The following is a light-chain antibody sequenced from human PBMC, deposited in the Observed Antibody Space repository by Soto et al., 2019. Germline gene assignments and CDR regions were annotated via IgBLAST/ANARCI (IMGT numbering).Light chain of an antibody. CDR3: QSYDISLSAWV. CDR2: GNI. V-gene: IGLV1-40*01. J-gene: IGLJ3*02. Sequence: QSVLTQPPSVSGAPGQRVTMSCTGSSSNIGAGYDVQWFQQLPGTAPRLLIYGNINRLSGVLARFSGSKSGTSASLAITGLQAEDEADYYCQSYDISLSAWVFGGGTKLTVL. CDR1: SSNIGAGYD.